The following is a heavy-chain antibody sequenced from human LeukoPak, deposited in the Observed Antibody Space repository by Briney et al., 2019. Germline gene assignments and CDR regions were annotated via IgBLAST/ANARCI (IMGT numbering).Heavy chain of an antibody. CDR1: GFTYSSYW. V-gene: IGHV3-74*01. CDR3: ARRVVPAALGDAFDI. CDR2: INSDGSST. Sequence: GGSLRLSCAASGFTYSSYWMHWVRQAPGNGLVWVSRINSDGSSTSYADSVKGRFTISRDNAKNTLYLQMNSLRAEDTAVYYCARRVVPAALGDAFDIWGQGTMVTVSS. D-gene: IGHD2-2*01. J-gene: IGHJ3*02.